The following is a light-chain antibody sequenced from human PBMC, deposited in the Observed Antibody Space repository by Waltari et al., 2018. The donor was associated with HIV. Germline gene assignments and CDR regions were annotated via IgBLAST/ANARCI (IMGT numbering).Light chain of an antibody. CDR3: AAWGDSLTSFV. CDR2: RNN. V-gene: IGLV1-47*01. J-gene: IGLJ1*01. CDR1: RSNLGSNF. Sequence: QSVLTQPPSASETPGQRVTISCSGSRSNLGSNFVYWYQHLPGTAPKLLIYRNNQRPSGVPDRFSGSKSGTSASLAISGLRFEDEADYYCAAWGDSLTSFVFGTGTKVTVL.